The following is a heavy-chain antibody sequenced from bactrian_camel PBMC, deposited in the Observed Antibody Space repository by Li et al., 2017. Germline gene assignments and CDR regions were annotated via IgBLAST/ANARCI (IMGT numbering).Heavy chain of an antibody. V-gene: IGHV3S45*01. J-gene: IGHJ4*01. D-gene: IGHD7*01. CDR3: AAGRRGDCRYFLVSLSDDRADY. Sequence: HVQLVESGGGSVQVGGSLKLSCESSGNTHGIVCMGWFRQAPGKEPEGIAGIDPDGASRVADSVKGRFTISRDNVKQSLNLQMSSLKPEDSAEYYCAAGRRGDCRYFLVSLSDDRADYWGEGTQVTVS. CDR1: GNTHGIVC. CDR2: IDPDGAS.